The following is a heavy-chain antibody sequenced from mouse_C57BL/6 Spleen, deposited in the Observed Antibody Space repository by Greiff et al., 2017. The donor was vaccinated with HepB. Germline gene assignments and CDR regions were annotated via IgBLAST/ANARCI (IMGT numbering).Heavy chain of an antibody. J-gene: IGHJ1*03. Sequence: VQLQQPGAELVRPGSSVKLSCKASGYTFTSYWMDWVKQRPGQGLEWIGNIYPSDSENHYNQKFKDKATLTVDKTSITSYMQLSSLTSEDSAVYYCARDGDWYFDVWGTGTTVTVSS. V-gene: IGHV1-61*01. CDR1: GYTFTSYW. CDR2: IYPSDSEN. CDR3: ARDGDWYFDV. D-gene: IGHD1-1*02.